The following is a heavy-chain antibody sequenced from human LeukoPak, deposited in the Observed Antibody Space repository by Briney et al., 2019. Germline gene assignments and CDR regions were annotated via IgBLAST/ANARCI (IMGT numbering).Heavy chain of an antibody. Sequence: ASVKVSCKASGYTFTSYGISWVRQAPGQGLEWMGWISAYNGNTNYAQKLQGRVTMTTDTSTSTAYMELRSLRSDDTAVYYCVREAHYYGSGSLYYYYYYMDVWGKGTTVTVSS. J-gene: IGHJ6*03. CDR2: ISAYNGNT. CDR1: GYTFTSYG. V-gene: IGHV1-18*01. D-gene: IGHD3-10*01. CDR3: VREAHYYGSGSLYYYYYYMDV.